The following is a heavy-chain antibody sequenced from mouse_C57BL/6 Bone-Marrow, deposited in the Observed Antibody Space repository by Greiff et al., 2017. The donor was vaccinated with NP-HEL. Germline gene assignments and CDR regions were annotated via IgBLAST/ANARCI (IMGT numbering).Heavy chain of an antibody. CDR2: IDPSDSYT. CDR1: GYTFTSYW. V-gene: IGHV1-69*01. D-gene: IGHD2-1*01. CDR3: ARRGNYGNYEAWFAY. Sequence: QVHVKQPGAELVMPGASVKLSCKASGYTFTSYWMHWVKQRPGQGLEWIGEIDPSDSYTNYNQKFKGKSTLTVDKSSSTAYMQLSSLTSEDSAVYYCARRGNYGNYEAWFAYWGQGTLVTVSA. J-gene: IGHJ3*01.